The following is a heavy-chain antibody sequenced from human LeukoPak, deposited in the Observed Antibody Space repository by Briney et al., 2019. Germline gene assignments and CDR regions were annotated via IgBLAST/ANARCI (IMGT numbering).Heavy chain of an antibody. V-gene: IGHV3-7*01. CDR3: ARDWPVAGRPSPPFDY. CDR2: TKQDGSEK. Sequence: PGGSLRLSCAASGFTFSSYWMSWVRQAPGKGLEWVANTKQDGSEKYYVDSVKGRFTISRDNAKNSLYLQMNSLRAEDTAVYYCARDWPVAGRPSPPFDYWGQGTLVTVSS. D-gene: IGHD6-19*01. J-gene: IGHJ4*02. CDR1: GFTFSSYW.